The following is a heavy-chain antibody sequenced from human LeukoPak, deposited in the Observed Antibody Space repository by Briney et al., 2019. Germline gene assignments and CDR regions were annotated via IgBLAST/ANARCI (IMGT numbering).Heavy chain of an antibody. V-gene: IGHV5-51*01. CDR1: GYIFTTYW. CDR3: ARRYSSGLYDYFDY. D-gene: IGHD6-19*01. Sequence: GSSLKISCKGSGYIFTTYWIGWVRQMPGKDLEWMGIISPGDSDTRYSPSFQGQVTISADKSITTSCLQWSSLKASDTAMYYCARRYSSGLYDYFDYWGQGTLVTVSS. J-gene: IGHJ4*02. CDR2: ISPGDSDT.